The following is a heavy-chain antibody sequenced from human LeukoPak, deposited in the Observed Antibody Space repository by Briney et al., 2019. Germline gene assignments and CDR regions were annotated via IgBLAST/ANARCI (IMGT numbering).Heavy chain of an antibody. CDR1: GYTFTGYG. CDR3: ARDRVSSSFFDL. D-gene: IGHD6-6*01. Sequence: SVKVSCKASGYTFTGYGISWVRQAPGQGLEWMGGIIPIFGTANYAQKFQGRVTITADESTSTAYMELSSLRSEDTAVYYCARDRVSSSFFDLWGRGTLVTVSS. CDR2: IIPIFGTA. J-gene: IGHJ2*01. V-gene: IGHV1-69*13.